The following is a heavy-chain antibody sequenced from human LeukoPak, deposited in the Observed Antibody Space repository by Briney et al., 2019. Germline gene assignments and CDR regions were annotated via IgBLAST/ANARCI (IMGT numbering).Heavy chain of an antibody. Sequence: ASVKVSCKASGYTFASFGFSWVRHAPGQGLEWMGCISVYNGNTNYAQKFQGGVTMTTDTSTNTAYMELESLRSDDTAVYYCARAPGYCSSTSCYWSDHWGQGTLVTVSS. CDR1: GYTFASFG. V-gene: IGHV1-18*01. J-gene: IGHJ4*02. D-gene: IGHD2-2*01. CDR2: ISVYNGNT. CDR3: ARAPGYCSSTSCYWSDH.